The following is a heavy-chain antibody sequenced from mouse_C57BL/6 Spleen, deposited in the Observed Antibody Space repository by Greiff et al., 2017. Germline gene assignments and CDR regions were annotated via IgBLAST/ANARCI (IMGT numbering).Heavy chain of an antibody. Sequence: VKLMESGAELARPGASVKLSCKASGYTFTSYGISWVKQRTGQGLEWIGEIYPRSGNTYYNEKFKGKATLTADKSSSTAYMELRSLTSEDSAVYFCARRGDGYYAMDYWGQGTSVTVSS. J-gene: IGHJ4*01. CDR2: IYPRSGNT. CDR3: ARRGDGYYAMDY. CDR1: GYTFTSYG. V-gene: IGHV1-81*01. D-gene: IGHD3-3*01.